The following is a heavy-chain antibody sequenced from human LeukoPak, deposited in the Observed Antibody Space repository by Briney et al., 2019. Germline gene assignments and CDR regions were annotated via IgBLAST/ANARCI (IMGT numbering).Heavy chain of an antibody. CDR2: INHSGST. V-gene: IGHV4-34*01. J-gene: IGHJ4*02. D-gene: IGHD3-10*01. CDR1: GGSFSGYY. Sequence: PSETLSLTCAVYGGSFSGYYWSWIRQPPGKGLEWIGEINHSGSTNYNPYLKSRVTISVDTSKNQFSLKLSSVTAADTAVYYCARFNIWFGELSAQYYFDYWGQGTLVTVSS. CDR3: ARFNIWFGELSAQYYFDY.